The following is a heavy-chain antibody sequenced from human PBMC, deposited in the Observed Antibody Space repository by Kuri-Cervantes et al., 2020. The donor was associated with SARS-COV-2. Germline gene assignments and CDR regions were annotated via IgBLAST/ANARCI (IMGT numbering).Heavy chain of an antibody. V-gene: IGHV2-5*05. CDR1: GFSLSSSGVG. J-gene: IGHJ4*02. CDR3: AHSAGGRFDE. CDR2: IDWDDEK. D-gene: IGHD1-26*01. Sequence: GPTLVKPTQTLTLTCNFSGFSLSSSGVGVGWIRQPPGKALEWIARIDWDDEKGYGPTLRSRLTIYKYTYRIQVVLPMTNMDPVDTATYYCAHSAGGRFDEWGQGTLVTVSS.